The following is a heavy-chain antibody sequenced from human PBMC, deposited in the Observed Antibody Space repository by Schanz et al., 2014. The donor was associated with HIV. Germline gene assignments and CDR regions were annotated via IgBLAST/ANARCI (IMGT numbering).Heavy chain of an antibody. CDR3: ATAAVTDYSDN. J-gene: IGHJ4*02. V-gene: IGHV3-33*08. CDR1: GFTFSTYG. CDR2: IWYDGSNK. Sequence: VQLVESGGGLVQPGRSLRLSCAASGFTFSTYGMHWVRQGPGKGLEWVAVIWYDGSNKYYADSVKGRFTISRDNSKNTLYLQMNSLRAEDTAVYYCATAAVTDYSDNWGQGTLVTVSS. D-gene: IGHD4-17*01.